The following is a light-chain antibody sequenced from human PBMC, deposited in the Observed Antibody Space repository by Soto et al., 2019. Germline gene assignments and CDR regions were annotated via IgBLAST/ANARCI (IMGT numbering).Light chain of an antibody. J-gene: IGLJ2*01. CDR2: RNN. Sequence: QSVLTQPPSASGTPGQRVTISCSGSSSDIGTNYVYWYQQLPGTAPKLLIYRNNLRPSGVPDRFSGSKSGTSASLAISGLRSEDEADYYCATWDDSVIFGGGTKVTVL. CDR1: SSDIGTNY. V-gene: IGLV1-47*01. CDR3: ATWDDSVI.